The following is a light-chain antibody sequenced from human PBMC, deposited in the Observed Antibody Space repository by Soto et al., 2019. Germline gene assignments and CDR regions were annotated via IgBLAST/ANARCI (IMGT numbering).Light chain of an antibody. CDR2: AAS. CDR1: QSVWNNY. V-gene: IGKV3-20*01. CDR3: QQYGGSPPFT. J-gene: IGKJ3*01. Sequence: EIVLTQSPGTLSVSPGERATLSCRASQSVWNNYLAWYQQKPGQSPRLLIYAASSRVTGIPDRFSGSGSGTDFTLTISRLEPEDFAVYYCQQYGGSPPFTFSPGTKVDIK.